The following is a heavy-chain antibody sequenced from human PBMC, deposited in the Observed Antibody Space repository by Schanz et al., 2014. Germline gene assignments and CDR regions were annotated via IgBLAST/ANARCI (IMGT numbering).Heavy chain of an antibody. Sequence: QVQLVQSGAEVKKPGASMKVSCKASGRTFIVYHVLHWVRQAPGQGLQWMGRINPNSGDTDYAHNFHGRVTMTRDTSISTAYMELSRLRSDDTAVYYCARDRDAGGYDSWGQGTLVTVSS. J-gene: IGHJ5*01. CDR3: ARDRDAGGYDS. D-gene: IGHD2-8*02. CDR1: GRTFIVYH. CDR2: INPNSGDT. V-gene: IGHV1-2*06.